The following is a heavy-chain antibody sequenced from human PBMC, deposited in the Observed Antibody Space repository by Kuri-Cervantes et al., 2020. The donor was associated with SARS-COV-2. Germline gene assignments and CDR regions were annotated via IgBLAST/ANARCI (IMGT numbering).Heavy chain of an antibody. CDR1: GFTFSSYW. CDR2: ITSRDTI. Sequence: GGSLRLSCAASGFTFSSYWMHWVRQAPGKGLEWVSYITSRDTIYYADSVKGRFTISRDNAKNTLYLQMNSLRAEDTAVYYCAVPSSSAFYYWGQGTLVTVSS. D-gene: IGHD6-6*01. CDR3: AVPSSSAFYY. J-gene: IGHJ4*02. V-gene: IGHV3-69-1*01.